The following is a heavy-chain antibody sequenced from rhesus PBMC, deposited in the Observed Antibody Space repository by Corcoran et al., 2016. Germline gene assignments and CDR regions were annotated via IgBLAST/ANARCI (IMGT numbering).Heavy chain of an antibody. CDR3: AKEVVGRGYFDC. CDR1: GVSISGYY. CDR2: IDPDGHNT. V-gene: IGHV3-8*01. D-gene: IGHD3-16*01. J-gene: IGHJ4*01. Sequence: EVQLLESGGGLVQHGGSLRLSCTGAGVSISGYYMYWVRQAPGKGLEWVSTIDPDGHNTWFTDSVKGRFTMSKENAKNTLYLQMDSLRTEDTAVYYCAKEVVGRGYFDCWGQGVLVTVSS.